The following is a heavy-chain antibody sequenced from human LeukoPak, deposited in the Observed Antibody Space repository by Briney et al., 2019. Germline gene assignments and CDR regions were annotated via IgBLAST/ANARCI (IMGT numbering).Heavy chain of an antibody. CDR3: AREEITMIVRILDY. CDR1: DFSFITYA. J-gene: IGHJ4*02. Sequence: GGSLRLSCAASDFSFITYAMSWVRQAPGKGLEWVSTISGGGDATYYADSVKGRFTISRDNSKNTLYLQMNSLRAEDTAVYYCAREEITMIVRILDYWGQGTLVTVSS. V-gene: IGHV3-23*01. D-gene: IGHD3-22*01. CDR2: ISGGGDAT.